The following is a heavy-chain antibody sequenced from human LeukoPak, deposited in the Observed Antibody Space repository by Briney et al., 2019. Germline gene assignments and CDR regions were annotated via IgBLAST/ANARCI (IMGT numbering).Heavy chain of an antibody. CDR1: GGSFSGYY. CDR3: ARGGYKLNWFDP. D-gene: IGHD5-24*01. V-gene: IGHV4-34*01. CDR2: INHSGST. J-gene: IGHJ5*02. Sequence: SETLSLTCAVYGGSFSGYYWSWVRQPPGKGLEWIGEINHSGSTNYNPSLKSRVTISVDTSKNQFSLKLSSVTAAGTAVYYCARGGYKLNWFDPWGQGTLVTVSS.